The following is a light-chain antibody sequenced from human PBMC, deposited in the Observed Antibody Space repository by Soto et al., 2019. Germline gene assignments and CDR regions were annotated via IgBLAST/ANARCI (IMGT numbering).Light chain of an antibody. J-gene: IGKJ1*01. CDR1: QSIDTW. CDR3: QQYNTYRA. CDR2: KAS. V-gene: IGKV1-5*03. Sequence: DIQMTQSPSTLSASVGDTVTITCRASQSIDTWLAWHQQKPGRAPKLLISKASTLESGVPSRFTGSGSGTDFTLTISGLHPDDFAIYSCQQYNTYRAFGQGTEVEI.